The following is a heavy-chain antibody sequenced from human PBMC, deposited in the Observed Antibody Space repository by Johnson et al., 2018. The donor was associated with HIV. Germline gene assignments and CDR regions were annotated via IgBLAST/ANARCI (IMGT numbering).Heavy chain of an antibody. Sequence: QVQLVESGGGVVQPGESLRLSCAASGFNFSHYGMHWVRQAPGKGLEWVAFIRNDGSNKFYVDSVKGRFTISRDNAKNSLYLQMNSLRAEDTALYYCAKDRDLNYDFWSGSDDAFDIWGQGTMVTVSS. CDR2: IRNDGSNK. J-gene: IGHJ3*02. CDR3: AKDRDLNYDFWSGSDDAFDI. D-gene: IGHD3-3*01. V-gene: IGHV3-30*02. CDR1: GFNFSHYG.